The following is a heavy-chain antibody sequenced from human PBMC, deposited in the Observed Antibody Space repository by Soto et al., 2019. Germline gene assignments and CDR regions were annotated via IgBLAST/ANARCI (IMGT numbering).Heavy chain of an antibody. CDR1: GGSITSSSHF. D-gene: IGHD6-25*01. Sequence: SETLSLTCTVSGGSITSSSHFWGWVRQPPGKGLEWIGTIYFTGNTYYTPSLKSRLTMSIDTSKNEFSLRLNSVTAADTAVYYCAGQTFTIAAASYGRSNWFDTWGPGTPVTVSS. V-gene: IGHV4-39*01. CDR3: AGQTFTIAAASYGRSNWFDT. J-gene: IGHJ5*02. CDR2: IYFTGNT.